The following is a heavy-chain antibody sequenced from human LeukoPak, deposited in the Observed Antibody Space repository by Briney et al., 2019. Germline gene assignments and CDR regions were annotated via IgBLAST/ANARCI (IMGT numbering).Heavy chain of an antibody. CDR2: INWNGGGT. CDR1: GFTFKDYG. J-gene: IGHJ6*02. Sequence: GRSLRLSCAATGFTFKDYGMHWVRQPPGKGPEWVSSINWNGGGTDYADSVKGRFTISRDNAKNSLYLQLSSLRPEDTALYYCAKHMRATNTYSFFGLDVWGQGTTVTVSS. CDR3: AKHMRATNTYSFFGLDV. V-gene: IGHV3-9*01. D-gene: IGHD1-26*01.